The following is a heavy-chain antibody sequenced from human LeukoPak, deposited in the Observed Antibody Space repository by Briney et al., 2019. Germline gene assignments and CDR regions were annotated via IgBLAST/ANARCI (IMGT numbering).Heavy chain of an antibody. CDR1: GGSISRSSNY. V-gene: IGHV4-39*07. J-gene: IGHJ4*02. Sequence: ETLSLTCTVSGGSISRSSNYWGWGWIRQPPGKGLEWIATFQYTGSTYYNPSLESRLTISVDTSQNHFSLRLNSVTAADTAVYYCARLEGYGGHLMIWGYWGQGALVTVSS. D-gene: IGHD4-23*01. CDR3: ARLEGYGGHLMIWGY. CDR2: FQYTGST.